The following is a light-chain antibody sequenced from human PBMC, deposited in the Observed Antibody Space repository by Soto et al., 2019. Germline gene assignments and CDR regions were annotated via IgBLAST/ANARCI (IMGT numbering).Light chain of an antibody. CDR3: SSYTISSTYV. CDR1: SSDVGDYNY. Sequence: QCALTQPASVSGSPGQSITISCTGTSSDVGDYNYVSWYQQHPGKAPKLMIYDVSNRPSGVSNRFSGSKSGNTASLTISGLQAEDEADYYCSSYTISSTYVFGTGTKVTVL. J-gene: IGLJ1*01. V-gene: IGLV2-14*01. CDR2: DVS.